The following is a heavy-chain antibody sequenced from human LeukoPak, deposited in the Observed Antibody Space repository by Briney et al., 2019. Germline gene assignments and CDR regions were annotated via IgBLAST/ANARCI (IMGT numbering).Heavy chain of an antibody. Sequence: GGSLRLSCAASGFTFRSFCMHWVRQAPGKGLEWVALISYDGSNEYYADSVKGRFTISRNNSKNTLYLQMNSLRAEDTALYYCAKDDSSSGGGSDYWGQGTLVTVSS. CDR2: ISYDGSNE. CDR3: AKDDSSSGGGSDY. V-gene: IGHV3-30*18. J-gene: IGHJ4*02. D-gene: IGHD6-13*01. CDR1: GFTFRSFC.